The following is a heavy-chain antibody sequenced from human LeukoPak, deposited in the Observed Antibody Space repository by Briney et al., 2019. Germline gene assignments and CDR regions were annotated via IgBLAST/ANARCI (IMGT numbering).Heavy chain of an antibody. D-gene: IGHD2-8*02. CDR1: GVSFNAYY. J-gene: IGHJ5*02. V-gene: IGHV4-34*01. CDR3: ARIRCGHTGDICYNH. Sequence: SETLSLTCTVSGVSFNAYYWSWIRQSPGKGLEWIGEVSPGGYIKYNPSLKSRVTISVDTSESQLSLRLSSVTAADTAMYYCARIRCGHTGDICYNHWAQGPLVTVSS. CDR2: VSPGGYI.